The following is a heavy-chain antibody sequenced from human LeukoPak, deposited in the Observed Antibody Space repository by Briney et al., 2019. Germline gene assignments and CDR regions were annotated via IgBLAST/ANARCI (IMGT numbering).Heavy chain of an antibody. CDR1: GFTFSSYS. CDR2: ISSRSRAI. CDR3: ARDSTADLDC. D-gene: IGHD6-19*01. Sequence: GGSLRLSCATSGFTFSSYSMSWVRQAPGKGLEWISYISSRSRAIYYADSVKGRFTISRDNAKKSLYLQMNSLRADDTALYYCARDSTADLDCWGQGTLVTVSS. J-gene: IGHJ4*02. V-gene: IGHV3-48*04.